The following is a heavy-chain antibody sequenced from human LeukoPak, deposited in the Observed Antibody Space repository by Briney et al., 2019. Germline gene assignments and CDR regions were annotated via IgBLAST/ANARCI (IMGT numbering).Heavy chain of an antibody. D-gene: IGHD2-2*01. V-gene: IGHV1-69*06. CDR2: IIPIFGTA. Sequence: SVKVSCKASGGTFSSYAISWVRQAPGQGLEWMGGIIPIFGTANYAQKFQGRFTITADKSTSTAYMELSSLRSEDTAVYYCARAGCSSTSCYHAAFDIWGQGTMVTVSS. CDR1: GGTFSSYA. J-gene: IGHJ3*02. CDR3: ARAGCSSTSCYHAAFDI.